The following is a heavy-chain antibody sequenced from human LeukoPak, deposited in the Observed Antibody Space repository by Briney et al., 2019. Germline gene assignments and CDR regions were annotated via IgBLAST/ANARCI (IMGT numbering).Heavy chain of an antibody. CDR2: ISNSGSTI. Sequence: GGPLSLFCAASGFTFSYYEMKGVRHAPEGGVEWVSYISNSGSTIYYADSVKGRFTISSDSAKSTLFLQMNRLRADDTGVYYCARATFSSSRHSYWGQGTLVTVSS. CDR1: GFTFSYYE. CDR3: ARATFSSSRHSY. D-gene: IGHD6-13*01. V-gene: IGHV3-48*03. J-gene: IGHJ4*02.